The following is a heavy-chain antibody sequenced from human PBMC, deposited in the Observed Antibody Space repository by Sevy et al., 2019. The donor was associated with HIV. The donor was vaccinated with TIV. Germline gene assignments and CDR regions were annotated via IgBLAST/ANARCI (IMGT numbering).Heavy chain of an antibody. CDR3: AKGYCSGGSCPRDYYYYGMDV. D-gene: IGHD2-15*01. CDR1: GFTFTSYA. Sequence: GGSLRLSCAASGFTFTSYAMNWVRQAPGKGLDWVSSISGSGRSTYYADSVEGRFTISRDNSKNTLSLQMKSLRADDTAVYYCAKGYCSGGSCPRDYYYYGMDVWGQGTTVTVS. CDR2: ISGSGRST. J-gene: IGHJ6*02. V-gene: IGHV3-23*01.